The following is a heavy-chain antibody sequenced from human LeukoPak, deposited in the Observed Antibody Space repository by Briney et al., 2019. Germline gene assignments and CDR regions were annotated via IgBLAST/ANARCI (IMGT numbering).Heavy chain of an antibody. CDR1: GYTLTELS. Sequence: ASVKVSCKVSGYTLTELSMHWVRQAPGKGLEWMGGFDPEDGETIYAQKFQGRVTMTEDTSTDTAYMELSSLRPEDTAVYYCATGPGYSSGWDFDYWGQGTLVTVSS. D-gene: IGHD6-19*01. J-gene: IGHJ4*02. CDR2: FDPEDGET. CDR3: ATGPGYSSGWDFDY. V-gene: IGHV1-24*01.